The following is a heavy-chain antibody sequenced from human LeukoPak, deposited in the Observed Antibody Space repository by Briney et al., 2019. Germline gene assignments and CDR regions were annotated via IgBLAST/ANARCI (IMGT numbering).Heavy chain of an antibody. CDR2: ISGGGGST. V-gene: IGHV3-23*01. Sequence: PSETLSLTCAVYGGSFSGYYWSWVRQAPGKGLEWVSAISGGGGSTYYADSVKGRFTISRDNSKNTLYLQMNSLRAEDTAVYYCAKDRYYDHTYPDYWGQGTLVTVSS. J-gene: IGHJ4*02. CDR3: AKDRYYDHTYPDY. D-gene: IGHD3-22*01. CDR1: GGSFSGYY.